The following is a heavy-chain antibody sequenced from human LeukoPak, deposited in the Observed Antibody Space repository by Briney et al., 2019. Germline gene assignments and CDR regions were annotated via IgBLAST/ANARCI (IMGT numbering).Heavy chain of an antibody. V-gene: IGHV4-34*01. D-gene: IGHD3-22*01. CDR1: GGSFSGYY. CDR2: INHSGST. CDR3: ARALRSRVQYYDSSGTLDY. J-gene: IGHJ4*02. Sequence: PSETLSLTCAVYGGSFSGYYWSWIRQPPGKGLEWIGEINHSGSTNYNPSLKSRVTISVDTSKNQFSLKLSSVTAADTAVYYCARALRSRVQYYDSSGTLDYWGQGTLVTVSS.